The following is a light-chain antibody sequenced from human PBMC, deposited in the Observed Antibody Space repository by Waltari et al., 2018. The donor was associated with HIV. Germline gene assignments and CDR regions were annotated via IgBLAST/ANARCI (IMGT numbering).Light chain of an antibody. Sequence: SYELTQPPSVSVSPGQTARITCYGGKVGDNYAYRYQQKPGQSPVLVIYQDSKRPSGIPERFSGSNSGNTATLTISGTQAMDEADYYCQAWDSSTYYVFGTGTKVTVL. V-gene: IGLV3-1*01. CDR3: QAWDSSTYYV. J-gene: IGLJ1*01. CDR2: QDS. CDR1: KVGDNY.